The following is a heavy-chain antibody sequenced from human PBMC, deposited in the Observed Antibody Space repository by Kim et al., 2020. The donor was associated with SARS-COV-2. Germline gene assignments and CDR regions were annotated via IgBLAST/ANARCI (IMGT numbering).Heavy chain of an antibody. V-gene: IGHV3-9*01. Sequence: GGSLRLSCAASGFTFDDYAMHWIRLLPGKGLEWVSGISWNSGTMGYADSVKGRFTISRDNAKNSLYLQMNSLRPEDTALYFCAKDIWPRREYSGYRFDYWGQGTRVTVSS. D-gene: IGHD5-12*01. CDR1: GFTFDDYA. CDR2: ISWNSGTM. J-gene: IGHJ4*02. CDR3: AKDIWPRREYSGYRFDY.